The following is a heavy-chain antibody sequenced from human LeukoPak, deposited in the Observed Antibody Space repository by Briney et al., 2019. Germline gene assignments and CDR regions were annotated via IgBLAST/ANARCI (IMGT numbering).Heavy chain of an antibody. CDR2: IYTSGST. Sequence: SETLSLTCTVSGGSISSYYWSWIRQPAGKGLEWIGRIYTSGSTNYNPSLKSRVTMSIDTSKNQFSLELTSVTAADTAVYYCARLGASSGWYLKVGYYFDYWGRGTLVTVSS. CDR1: GGSISSYY. V-gene: IGHV4-4*07. J-gene: IGHJ4*02. D-gene: IGHD6-19*01. CDR3: ARLGASSGWYLKVGYYFDY.